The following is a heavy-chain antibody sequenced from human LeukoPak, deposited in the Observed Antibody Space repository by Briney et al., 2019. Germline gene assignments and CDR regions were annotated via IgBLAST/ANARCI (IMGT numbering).Heavy chain of an antibody. CDR3: ATDLWLPPLIEINSSQVSQDSISWHELD. CDR2: IIPIFGTA. J-gene: IGHJ4*02. V-gene: IGHV1-69*05. CDR1: GGAFSSYA. D-gene: IGHD6-13*01. Sequence: SVKVSCKASGGAFSSYAISWVRQAPGQGLEWMGGIIPIFGTANYAQKFQGRVTITTDESTSTAYMELSSLRSEDTAVYYCATDLWLPPLIEINSSQVSQDSISWHELDWGLGTLVTVSS.